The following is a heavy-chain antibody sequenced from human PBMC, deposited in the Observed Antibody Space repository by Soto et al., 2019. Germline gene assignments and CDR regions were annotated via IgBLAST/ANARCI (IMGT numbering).Heavy chain of an antibody. D-gene: IGHD6-19*01. CDR3: ATAHNSGWYFFDY. J-gene: IGHJ4*02. V-gene: IGHV1-69*06. CDR2: IIPLFGKA. CDR1: GGSFSTLG. Sequence: SVKVSCKASGGSFSTLGINWARQAPGQGLEWMGGIIPLFGKARYAETSQGRVTITADTSTGTAYMEVSSLRSDDTAVFYCATAHNSGWYFFDYWGPGTLVTVSS.